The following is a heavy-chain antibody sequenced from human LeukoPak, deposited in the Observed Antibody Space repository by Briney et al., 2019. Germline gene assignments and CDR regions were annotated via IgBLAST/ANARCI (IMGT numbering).Heavy chain of an antibody. CDR3: ARLVRGVVDY. D-gene: IGHD3-10*01. CDR2: IYYSGST. Sequence: PSETLSLTCTVSGGSISSYYWSWIRQPPGKGLEWIGYIYYSGSTNYNPSLRSRVTISVDTSKNQFSLKLSSVTAADTAVYYCARLVRGVVDYWGQGTLVTVSS. J-gene: IGHJ4*02. V-gene: IGHV4-59*01. CDR1: GGSISSYY.